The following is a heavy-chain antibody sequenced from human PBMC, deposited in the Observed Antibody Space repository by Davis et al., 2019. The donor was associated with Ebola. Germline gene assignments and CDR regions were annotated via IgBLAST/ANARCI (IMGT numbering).Heavy chain of an antibody. CDR3: ARDLVVMDIVLVPAAFDP. J-gene: IGHJ5*02. CDR2: INNDGTST. D-gene: IGHD2-2*03. Sequence: HTGGSLRLSCAASGFTFSSYWMHWVRQAPGKGLVWVSRINNDGTSTSYADSVKGRFTISRDNAKNTLYLQMNSLRAEDTAVYYCARDLVVMDIVLVPAAFDPWGQGTLVTVSA. CDR1: GFTFSSYW. V-gene: IGHV3-74*01.